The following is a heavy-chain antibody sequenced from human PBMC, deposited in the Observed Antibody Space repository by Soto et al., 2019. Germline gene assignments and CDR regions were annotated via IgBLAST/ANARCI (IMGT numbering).Heavy chain of an antibody. V-gene: IGHV4-61*08. CDR3: ARDVIAPPSYFDP. CDR2: VYYSGTT. Sequence: SETLSLTCTVSGGSIDSGDYYWSWIRQPPGKGLEWIGYVYYSGTTNYNPFLKSRVTLSLDKSKNQFSLKMNSVTAADTAGYYCARDVIAPPSYFDPWGQGTLVTVSS. CDR1: GGSIDSGDYY. J-gene: IGHJ5*02. D-gene: IGHD1-26*01.